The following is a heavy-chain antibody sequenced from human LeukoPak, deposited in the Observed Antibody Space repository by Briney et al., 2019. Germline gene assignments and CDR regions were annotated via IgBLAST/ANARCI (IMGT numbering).Heavy chain of an antibody. Sequence: GGSLRLSCAASGFTFSSYGMHWVRQAPGKGLEWVAVISYDGSNKYYADSVKGRFTISRDNSKNTLYLQMNSLRAEDTAVYYCAKAGHYYDSSGYLGDVWYFDLWGRGTLVTVSS. D-gene: IGHD3-22*01. J-gene: IGHJ2*01. CDR3: AKAGHYYDSSGYLGDVWYFDL. V-gene: IGHV3-30*18. CDR2: ISYDGSNK. CDR1: GFTFSSYG.